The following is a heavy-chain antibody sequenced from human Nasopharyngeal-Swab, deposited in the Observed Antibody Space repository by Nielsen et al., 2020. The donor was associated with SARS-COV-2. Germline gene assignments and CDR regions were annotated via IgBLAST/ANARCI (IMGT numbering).Heavy chain of an antibody. V-gene: IGHV3-21*01. CDR3: ARTAAFCGGDCYSEYFQR. CDR2: ISHSTTYI. D-gene: IGHD2-21*02. J-gene: IGHJ1*01. CDR1: GFTFTTYT. Sequence: ESLKISCAASGFTFTTYTMNWVRQAPGKGLEWVSSISHSTTYIWYADSVKGRFTVSRDNAKNSLYLQMNNLRADDTAIYYCARTAAFCGGDCYSEYFQRWGQGTLVTVSS.